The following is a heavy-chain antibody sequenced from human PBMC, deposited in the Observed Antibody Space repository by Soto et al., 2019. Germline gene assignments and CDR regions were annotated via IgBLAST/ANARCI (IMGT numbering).Heavy chain of an antibody. D-gene: IGHD2-8*01. V-gene: IGHV3-30*18. CDR1: GFTFSSYG. CDR3: AKARCTTSNCYVPYY. Sequence: GGSLRLSCAASGFTFSSYGMHWVRQAPGKGLEWVAVISYDGSNKYYADSVKGRFTISRDNSKNTLYLQMNSLRAEDTAVYYCAKARCTTSNCYVPYYWGQGTLVTVSS. J-gene: IGHJ4*02. CDR2: ISYDGSNK.